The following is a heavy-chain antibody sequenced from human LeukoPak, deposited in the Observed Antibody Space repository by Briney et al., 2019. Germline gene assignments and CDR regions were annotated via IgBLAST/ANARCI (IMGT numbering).Heavy chain of an antibody. D-gene: IGHD3-16*01. V-gene: IGHV3-21*01. CDR2: ISSSSSYI. J-gene: IGHJ4*02. Sequence: GGSLRLSCAASGFTFSSYSMNWVRQAPGKGLEWVSSISSSSSYIYYADSVKGRFTVSRDNAKNTLDLQMNSLRVEDTAVYYCATDRAWGGFDNWGQGTLVTVSS. CDR3: ATDRAWGGFDN. CDR1: GFTFSSYS.